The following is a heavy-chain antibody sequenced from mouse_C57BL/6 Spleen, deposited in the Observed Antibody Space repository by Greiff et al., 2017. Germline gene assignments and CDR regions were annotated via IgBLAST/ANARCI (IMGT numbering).Heavy chain of an antibody. J-gene: IGHJ4*01. D-gene: IGHD1-1*02. CDR2: IDPNSGGT. CDR3: AIWDAAAYYAMDY. CDR1: GYTFTSYW. Sequence: QVQLQQSGAELVKPGASVKLSCKASGYTFTSYWMHWVKQRPGRGLEWIGRIDPNSGGTTYNEKFKSKATLTVDKPSSAAYMQLSRLTSEDSAVYYCAIWDAAAYYAMDYGGQGTSVTVSS. V-gene: IGHV1-72*01.